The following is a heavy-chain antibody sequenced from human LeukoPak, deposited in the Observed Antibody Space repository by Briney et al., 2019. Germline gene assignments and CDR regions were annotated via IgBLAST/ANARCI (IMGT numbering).Heavy chain of an antibody. D-gene: IGHD3-22*01. J-gene: IGHJ6*03. V-gene: IGHV1-18*01. CDR2: ISAYNGNT. CDR1: GYTFTSYG. CDR3: ARVVVVTSALYYYYYYMDV. Sequence: GASVKVSCKASGYTFTSYGISWVRQAPGQGLEWMGWISAYNGNTNYAQKLQGRVTMTTDTSTSTAYMELRSLRSDDTAVYYCARVVVVTSALYYYYYYMDVWGKGTTVTVSS.